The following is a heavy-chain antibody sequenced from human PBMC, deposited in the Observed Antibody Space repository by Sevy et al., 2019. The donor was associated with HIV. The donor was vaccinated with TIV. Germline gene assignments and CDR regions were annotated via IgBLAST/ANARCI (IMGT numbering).Heavy chain of an antibody. J-gene: IGHJ2*01. CDR2: IHYSGST. D-gene: IGHD2-15*01. V-gene: IGHV4-59*01. CDR3: ARSESYATTLDL. Sequence: SETLSLTCTVSGGSISSYYWSWIRQPPGKGLEWIGYIHYSGSTNYNPSLKSRVTISIDTSKNQFSLKLSSVTAADTAVYYCARSESYATTLDLWGRGTLVPVSS. CDR1: GGSISSYY.